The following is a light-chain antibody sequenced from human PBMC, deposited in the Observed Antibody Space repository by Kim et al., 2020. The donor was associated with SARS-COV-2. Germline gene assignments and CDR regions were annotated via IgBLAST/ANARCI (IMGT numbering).Light chain of an antibody. V-gene: IGLV1-44*01. J-gene: IGLJ3*02. CDR2: KEY. CDR3: ATWDVSLNGWV. Sequence: RVTLPWPGCRPKRGPSFVKLVSPLPGTAPKVFIHKEYPRPPGVPCPFLGPRSGTSASLAISGLQSEDEADYYCATWDVSLNGWVFGGGTQLTVL. CDR1: RPKRGPSF.